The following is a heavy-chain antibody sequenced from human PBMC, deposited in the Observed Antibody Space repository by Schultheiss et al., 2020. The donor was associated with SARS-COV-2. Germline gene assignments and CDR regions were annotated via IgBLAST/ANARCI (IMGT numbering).Heavy chain of an antibody. J-gene: IGHJ4*02. CDR3: ASGDPYCSSTSCYASTDY. CDR1: GFSVSNNY. CDR2: IYNSGST. D-gene: IGHD2-2*01. V-gene: IGHV3-66*02. Sequence: GGSLRLSCAASGFSVSNNYMNWVRQAPGKGLEWVSVIYNSGSTYYADSVKGRFTISRDNSKNTLYLQMNSLRAEDTAVYYCASGDPYCSSTSCYASTDYWGQGTMVTVSS.